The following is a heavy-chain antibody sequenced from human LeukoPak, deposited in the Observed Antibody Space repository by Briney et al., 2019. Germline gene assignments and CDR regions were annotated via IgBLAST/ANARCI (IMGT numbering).Heavy chain of an antibody. CDR1: GVSISSYY. CDR3: ARDSSGWSGGYYYYYMDV. J-gene: IGHJ6*03. CDR2: IYYSGST. D-gene: IGHD6-19*01. Sequence: PSETLSLTCTVSGVSISSYYWSWIRQPPGKGLEWIGYIYYSGSTNYNPSLKSRVTISVDTSKNQFSLKLSSVTAADTAVYYCARDSSGWSGGYYYYYMDVWGKGTTVTVSS. V-gene: IGHV4-59*01.